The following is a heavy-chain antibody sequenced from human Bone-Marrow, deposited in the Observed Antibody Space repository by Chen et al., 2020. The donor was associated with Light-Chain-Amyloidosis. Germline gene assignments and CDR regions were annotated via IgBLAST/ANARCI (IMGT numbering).Heavy chain of an antibody. CDR1: GFTFSRYW. V-gene: IGHV3-23*04. J-gene: IGHJ3*02. D-gene: IGHD3-9*01. CDR2: ISGSGGSR. Sequence: VQLVESGGGLVQPGGSLRLSCAASGFTFSRYWMHWVRQVPGKGLAWVSTISGSGGSRYYGDSVKGRLTISRDNSKNALFLQMNSLRAEDTAVYYCAKDISYDDILPGYPADAFDIWGQGTMVTVSS. CDR3: AKDISYDDILPGYPADAFDI.